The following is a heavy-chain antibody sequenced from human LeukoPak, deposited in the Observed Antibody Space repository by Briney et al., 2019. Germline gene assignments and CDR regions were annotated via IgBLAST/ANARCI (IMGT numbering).Heavy chain of an antibody. CDR2: IYPGDSDT. CDR3: ARLGRGVVPAAYFDY. CDR1: GYSFTSYW. J-gene: IGHJ4*02. Sequence: GESLKISCKGSGYSFTSYWIGWVRQMPGKGLEWMGIIYPGDSDTRYSPSVQGQVTISADKSISTAYLQWSSLKASDTAMYYCARLGRGVVPAAYFDYWGQGTLVTVSS. V-gene: IGHV5-51*01. D-gene: IGHD2-2*01.